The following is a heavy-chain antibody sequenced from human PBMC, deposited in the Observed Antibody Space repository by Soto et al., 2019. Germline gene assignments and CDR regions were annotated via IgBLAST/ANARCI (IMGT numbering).Heavy chain of an antibody. CDR2: INWNGGST. Sequence: GGSLRLSCAASGFTFDDYGMSWVRQAPGKGLEWVSGINWNGGSTGYADSVKGRFTISRDNAKNSLYLQMNSLRAEDTALYYCARDQECSGGSCHPLSPMDVWGQGTTVTVSS. V-gene: IGHV3-20*04. CDR1: GFTFDDYG. D-gene: IGHD2-15*01. CDR3: ARDQECSGGSCHPLSPMDV. J-gene: IGHJ6*02.